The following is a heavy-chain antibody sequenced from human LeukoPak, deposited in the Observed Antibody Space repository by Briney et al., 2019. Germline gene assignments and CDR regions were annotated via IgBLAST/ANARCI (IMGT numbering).Heavy chain of an antibody. V-gene: IGHV3-30*18. Sequence: GGSLRLSCAVSGFTFSNYGMHWVRQAPGKGLEWAAVISYDGSNKYYADSVKGRFTISRDNSKSTLFLQMNSLRAEDTAVYYCAKEIGNYNQGHFDYWGQGTLVTVSS. CDR1: GFTFSNYG. D-gene: IGHD4-11*01. J-gene: IGHJ4*02. CDR3: AKEIGNYNQGHFDY. CDR2: ISYDGSNK.